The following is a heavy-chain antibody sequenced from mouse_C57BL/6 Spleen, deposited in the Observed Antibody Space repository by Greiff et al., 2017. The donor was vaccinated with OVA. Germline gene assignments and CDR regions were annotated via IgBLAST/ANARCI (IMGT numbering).Heavy chain of an antibody. CDR3: ARLDYDGYYAMDY. CDR2: IYPGDGDT. CDR1: GYAFSSYW. Sequence: VQLQQSGAELVKPGASVKISCKASGYAFSSYWMNWVKQRPGKGLEWIGQIYPGDGDTNYNGKLKGKATLTADKSSSTAYMQLSSLTSEDSAVDFCARLDYDGYYAMDYWGQGTSVTVSS. J-gene: IGHJ4*01. V-gene: IGHV1-80*01. D-gene: IGHD2-4*01.